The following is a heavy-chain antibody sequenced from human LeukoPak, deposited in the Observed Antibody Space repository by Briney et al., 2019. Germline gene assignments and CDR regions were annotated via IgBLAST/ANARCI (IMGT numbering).Heavy chain of an antibody. CDR3: TRGSLIAGRLMDV. J-gene: IGHJ6*02. D-gene: IGHD6-6*01. Sequence: GGSLRLSCAASGFTFGSCWMHWVRQAPGKGLVWVARINSDGRSTSYADSVKGRFTISRDNAKNTLDLQMNSLRAEDTAVYYCTRGSLIAGRLMDVWGPGTTVTVSS. CDR2: INSDGRST. CDR1: GFTFGSCW. V-gene: IGHV3-74*01.